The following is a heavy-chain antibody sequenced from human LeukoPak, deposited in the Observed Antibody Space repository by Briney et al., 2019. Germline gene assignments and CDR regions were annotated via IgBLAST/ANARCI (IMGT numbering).Heavy chain of an antibody. CDR3: ARVSYSSSWYGYYFDY. J-gene: IGHJ4*02. D-gene: IGHD6-13*01. CDR1: GFTFSSYS. Sequence: GGSLRLSCAASGFTFSSYSMNWVRQAPGKGLEWVSVIYSGGSTYYADSVKGRFTISRDNSKNTLYLQMNSLRAEDTAVYYCARVSYSSSWYGYYFDYRGQGTLVTVSS. V-gene: IGHV3-53*01. CDR2: IYSGGST.